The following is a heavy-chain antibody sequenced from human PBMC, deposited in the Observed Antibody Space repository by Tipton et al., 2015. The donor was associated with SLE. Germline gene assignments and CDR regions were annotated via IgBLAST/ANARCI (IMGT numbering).Heavy chain of an antibody. V-gene: IGHV3-30-3*02. CDR3: AKDRQQLPLEGFDY. D-gene: IGHD6-13*01. CDR1: GFTFSSYA. Sequence: SGFTFSSYAMHWVRQAPGKGLEWVAVISYEGSNKYYADSVKGRFTISRDNSKNTLYLQMNSLRAEDTAVYYCAKDRQQLPLEGFDYWGQGTLVTVSS. J-gene: IGHJ4*02. CDR2: ISYEGSNK.